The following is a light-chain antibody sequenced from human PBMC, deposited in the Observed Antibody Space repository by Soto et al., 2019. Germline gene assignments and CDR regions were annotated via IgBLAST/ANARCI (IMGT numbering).Light chain of an antibody. V-gene: IGLV4-60*02. J-gene: IGLJ2*01. Sequence: QLVLTQSSSASASLGSSVKLTCTLSSGHSTYIIAWHQQRPGKAPRYLMKLEGSGSYNKGSGVPDRFSGSSSGADRYLTISNLQFEDEADYYCETWDSDTVFGGGTKLTVL. CDR2: LEGSGSY. CDR3: ETWDSDTV. CDR1: SGHSTYI.